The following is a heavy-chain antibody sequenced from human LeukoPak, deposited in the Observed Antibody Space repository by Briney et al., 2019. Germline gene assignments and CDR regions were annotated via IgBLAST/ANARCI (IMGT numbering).Heavy chain of an antibody. CDR1: GGSFSGYY. D-gene: IGHD3-16*02. CDR3: ARGDYVWGSYRSYAFDI. V-gene: IGHV4-34*01. CDR2: INHSGST. J-gene: IGHJ3*02. Sequence: PSETLSLTCAVYGGSFSGYYWSWIRQPPGKGLEWIGEINHSGSTNYNPSLKSRVTISVDTSKNQFSLKLSSVTAADTAVYYCARGDYVWGSYRSYAFDIWGQGTMVTVSS.